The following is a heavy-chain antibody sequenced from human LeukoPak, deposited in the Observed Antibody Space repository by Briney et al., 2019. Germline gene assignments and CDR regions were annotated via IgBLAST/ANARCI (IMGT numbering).Heavy chain of an antibody. V-gene: IGHV1-69*06. CDR2: IIPIFGTA. Sequence: SVKVSCKASGGTFSSYAISWVRQAPGQGLEWMGGIIPIFGTANYAQKFQGRVTITADKSTSTAYMELSSLRSEDTAVYYCARADYDFWSGYRYDAFDIWGQGTMVTVSS. J-gene: IGHJ3*02. CDR1: GGTFSSYA. D-gene: IGHD3-3*01. CDR3: ARADYDFWSGYRYDAFDI.